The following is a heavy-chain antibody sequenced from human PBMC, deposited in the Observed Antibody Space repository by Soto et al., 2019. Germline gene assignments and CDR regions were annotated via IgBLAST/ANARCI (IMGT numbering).Heavy chain of an antibody. CDR3: AGDSGRSDYAFDF. J-gene: IGHJ4*02. Sequence: QVQLVQSGAEVKKPGSSVKVSCKASGGPVSSYTLSWVRQAPGEGLEWMGRIIPLLGRPTYAEKFQARITISATKSTSTVYMDLSSLTSEDTAVYFCAGDSGRSDYAFDFWGQGTLVTVSS. V-gene: IGHV1-69*08. D-gene: IGHD4-17*01. CDR1: GGPVSSYT. CDR2: IIPLLGRP.